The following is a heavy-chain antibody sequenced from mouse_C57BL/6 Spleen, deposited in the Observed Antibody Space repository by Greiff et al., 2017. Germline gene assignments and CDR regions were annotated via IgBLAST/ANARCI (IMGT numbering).Heavy chain of an antibody. CDR1: GFTFSDYG. CDR3: AKGYYNSSYVGYVDY. V-gene: IGHV5-17*01. J-gene: IGHJ2*01. CDR2: ISSGSSTI. Sequence: EVKLMESGGGLVKPGGSLKLSCAASGFTFSDYGMHWVRQAPEKGLEWVAYISSGSSTIYYADTVKGRFTISRDKAKNTLFLQMTSLRSEDTAMYSCAKGYYNSSYVGYVDYWGQGTTLTVSS. D-gene: IGHD1-1*01.